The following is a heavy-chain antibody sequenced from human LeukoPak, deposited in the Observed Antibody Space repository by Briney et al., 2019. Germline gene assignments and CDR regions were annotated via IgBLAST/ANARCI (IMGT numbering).Heavy chain of an antibody. CDR3: AKDQNVLLWFGELYDY. V-gene: IGHV3-23*01. J-gene: IGHJ4*02. Sequence: GGSLRLSCAASGFTFSSYAMSWVRQAPGKGLEWVSAISGSGGSTYYADSVKGRFAISRDNSKNTLYLQMNSLRAEDTAVYYCAKDQNVLLWFGELYDYWGQGTLVTASS. D-gene: IGHD3-10*01. CDR2: ISGSGGST. CDR1: GFTFSSYA.